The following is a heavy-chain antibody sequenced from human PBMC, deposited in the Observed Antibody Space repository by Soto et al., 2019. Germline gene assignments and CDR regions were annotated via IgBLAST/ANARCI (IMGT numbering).Heavy chain of an antibody. CDR1: GGSISSGDYH. CDR2: IYYSTST. J-gene: IGHJ6*02. CDR3: ARDSRTPSGGMDV. V-gene: IGHV4-30-4*01. Sequence: SETLSLTCTVAGGSISSGDYHWTWIRQFPGKGLEWIGAIYYSTSTSYNPSLVSRLTISVDTSKNKFSLKLTSVTAADTAVYYCARDSRTPSGGMDVWGQGTTVTVSS.